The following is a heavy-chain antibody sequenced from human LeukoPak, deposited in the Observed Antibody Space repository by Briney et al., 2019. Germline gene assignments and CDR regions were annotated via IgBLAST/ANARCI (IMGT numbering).Heavy chain of an antibody. V-gene: IGHV3-74*01. CDR1: GFTFSSYW. Sequence: GGSRRLSCAASGFTFSSYWMHWVRQAPGKGLVWVSRINGDGSSTRYADSVKGRFTISRDNAKNTLYLQMNSLRAEDTAVYYCARGNTGFDPWGQGTLVTASS. D-gene: IGHD2/OR15-2a*01. CDR2: INGDGSST. CDR3: ARGNTGFDP. J-gene: IGHJ5*02.